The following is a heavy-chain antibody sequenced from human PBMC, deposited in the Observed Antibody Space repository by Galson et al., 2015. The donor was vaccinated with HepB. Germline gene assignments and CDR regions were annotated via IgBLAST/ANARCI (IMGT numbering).Heavy chain of an antibody. CDR2: IYYSGST. CDR1: GGSISSSSYY. Sequence: SETLSLTCTVSGGSISSSSYYWGWIRQPPGKGLEWIGSIYYSGSTYYNPSLKSRVTISVDTSKNQFSLKLSSVTAADTAVYYCARLRGWRNDDFYYYGMDVWGQGTTVTVSS. CDR3: ARLRGWRNDDFYYYGMDV. V-gene: IGHV4-39*01. D-gene: IGHD1-1*01. J-gene: IGHJ6*02.